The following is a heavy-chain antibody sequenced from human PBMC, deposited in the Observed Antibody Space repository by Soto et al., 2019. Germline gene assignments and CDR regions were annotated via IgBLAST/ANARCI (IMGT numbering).Heavy chain of an antibody. CDR1: VYSITTYY. V-gene: IGHV4-4*07. CDR2: IDTSGNT. CDR3: ARYSNNWFQTEGMDV. D-gene: IGHD6-13*01. Sequence: SETPSLTRTFSVYSITTYYWSWVRPPAGKGLEWIGRIDTSGNTNYNPSLKSRVTMSVDTSKKQFSLKLTSVTAADTAVYYCARYSNNWFQTEGMDVWGQGTTVTVSS. J-gene: IGHJ6*02.